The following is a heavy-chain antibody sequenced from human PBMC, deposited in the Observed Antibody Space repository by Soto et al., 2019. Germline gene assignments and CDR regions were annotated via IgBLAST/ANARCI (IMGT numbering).Heavy chain of an antibody. CDR1: GYTFTSYA. CDR2: INAGNGNT. J-gene: IGHJ6*02. Sequence: GASVKVSCKASGYTFTSYAMHWVRQAPGRRLEWMGWINAGNGNTKYSQKFQGRVTITRDTSASTAYMELSSLRSEDTAVYYCARVSTPDYRRYYYYGMDVWGQGTTVTVSS. CDR3: ARVSTPDYRRYYYYGMDV. V-gene: IGHV1-3*01. D-gene: IGHD4-4*01.